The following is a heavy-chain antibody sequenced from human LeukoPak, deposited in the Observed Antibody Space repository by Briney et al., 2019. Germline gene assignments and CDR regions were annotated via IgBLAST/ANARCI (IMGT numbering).Heavy chain of an antibody. Sequence: GRSLRLSCAASGFTFSSYAMHWVRQAPGKGLEWVAVISYDGSNKYYADSVKGRFTISRDNSKNTLYLQMNSLRAEDTAVYYCASQIFSDYYGSGSYPDYWGQGTRSPPPQ. J-gene: IGHJ4*02. D-gene: IGHD3-10*01. CDR1: GFTFSSYA. V-gene: IGHV3-30*04. CDR2: ISYDGSNK. CDR3: ASQIFSDYYGSGSYPDY.